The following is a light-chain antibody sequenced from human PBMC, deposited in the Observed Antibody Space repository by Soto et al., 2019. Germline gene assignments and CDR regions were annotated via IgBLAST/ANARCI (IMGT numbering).Light chain of an antibody. CDR2: SNN. V-gene: IGLV1-44*01. Sequence: QAVVTQPPSASGTPGQRVTISCSGSSTNIGSNAVNWYQALPGTAPKLLIYSNNQRPSGVPVRFSGSKSGTSASLAISGLQSEDEADYYCAAWDDSLNGHYVFGTGTKVTVL. J-gene: IGLJ1*01. CDR1: STNIGSNA. CDR3: AAWDDSLNGHYV.